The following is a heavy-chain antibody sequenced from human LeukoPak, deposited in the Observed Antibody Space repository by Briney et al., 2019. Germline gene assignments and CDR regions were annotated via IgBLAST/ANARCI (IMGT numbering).Heavy chain of an antibody. J-gene: IGHJ4*02. CDR3: ARTRSKVGTPTFDY. Sequence: GGSLRLSCAASGFTLSSYAMNWVRQAPGKGLEWVSYINSGSSTIYYVDSVEGRFTISRDNAKNSLYLQMNSLRDEDTAVYHCARTRSKVGTPTFDYWGQGTLVTVSS. CDR2: INSGSSTI. V-gene: IGHV3-48*02. D-gene: IGHD4-23*01. CDR1: GFTLSSYA.